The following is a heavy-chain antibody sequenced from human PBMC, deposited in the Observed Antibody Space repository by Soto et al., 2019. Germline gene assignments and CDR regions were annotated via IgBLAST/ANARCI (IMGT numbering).Heavy chain of an antibody. Sequence: QVQLVESGGGLVKPGGSLRVSCAASGFTFSDYYMSWIRQAPGKGLEWVSYISSSGGTTYYADSVKGRFAVSRDNAKNSVYVQMNSLKTEDTAVYYCTRPGAGGGPFYYYGMDVWGQGTTVTVSS. CDR1: GFTFSDYY. J-gene: IGHJ6*02. CDR2: ISSSGGTT. V-gene: IGHV3-11*01. CDR3: TRPGAGGGPFYYYGMDV. D-gene: IGHD3-16*01.